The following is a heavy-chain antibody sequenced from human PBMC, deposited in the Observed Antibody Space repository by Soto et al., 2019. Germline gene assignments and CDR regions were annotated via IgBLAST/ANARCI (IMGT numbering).Heavy chain of an antibody. Sequence: QVQLVQSGAEVKKPGASVKVSCKASGYTFTTYPITWVRQAPGQGLEWMGWISAYNCHTNYAQKFQGRVTMTTDTSPNTAHVESRSLRPDGPAVYSCARRGCISTSCYAGRWFDPWGQGTLVTVSS. J-gene: IGHJ5*02. V-gene: IGHV1-18*01. CDR2: ISAYNCHT. CDR1: GYTFTTYP. CDR3: ARRGCISTSCYAGRWFDP. D-gene: IGHD2-2*01.